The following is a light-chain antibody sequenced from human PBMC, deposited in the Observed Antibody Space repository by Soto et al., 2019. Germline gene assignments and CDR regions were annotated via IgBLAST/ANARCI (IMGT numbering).Light chain of an antibody. CDR3: QQYNKWPQT. CDR1: QSVSSN. CDR2: GAS. V-gene: IGKV3-15*01. J-gene: IGKJ1*01. Sequence: ETVMTQSPAPLSVSPGERATLSCRASQSVSSNLAWYQQKPGQAPRLIIYGASTRATDIPPSFTGSGSGTEFTLTISSLQSEDIAVYYCQQYNKWPQTFGQGTKVDIK.